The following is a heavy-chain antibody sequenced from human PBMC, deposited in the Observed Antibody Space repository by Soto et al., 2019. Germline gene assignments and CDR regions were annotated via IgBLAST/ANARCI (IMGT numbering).Heavy chain of an antibody. CDR2: ISISGTSG. V-gene: IGHV3-11*01. D-gene: IGHD3-10*01. J-gene: IGHJ5*02. CDR1: GFTFSDYY. Sequence: QVQLVESGGGLVKPGGSLSLSCTASGFTFSDYYMGWIRQAPGEGLEYMSYISISGTSGYYADSVKGRFTISRDNTRNSLYLQMNSLSAEHTAMYYCASVLYGSGTNWFDPWGQGALVTVSS. CDR3: ASVLYGSGTNWFDP.